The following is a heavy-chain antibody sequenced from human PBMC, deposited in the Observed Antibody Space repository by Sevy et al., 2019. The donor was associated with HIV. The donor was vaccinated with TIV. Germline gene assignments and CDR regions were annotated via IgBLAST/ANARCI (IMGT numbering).Heavy chain of an antibody. Sequence: SDTLSLTCAVYGGSFSGYYWSWIRQPPGKGLEWIGEINHSGSTNYNPSLKSRVTISVDTSKNQFSLKLSSVTAADTAVYYCARAGSGWYRYYYYYMDVWGKGTTVTVSS. CDR2: INHSGST. CDR1: GGSFSGYY. J-gene: IGHJ6*03. CDR3: ARAGSGWYRYYYYYMDV. D-gene: IGHD6-19*01. V-gene: IGHV4-34*01.